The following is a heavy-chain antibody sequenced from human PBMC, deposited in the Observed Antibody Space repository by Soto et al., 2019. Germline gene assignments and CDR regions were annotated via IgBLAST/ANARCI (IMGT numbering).Heavy chain of an antibody. CDR2: IKQDGSEK. V-gene: IGHV3-7*01. CDR3: ARGRYCIRTICSLDY. Sequence: EVQLVESGGGLVQPGGSLRLSCAASGFTFSSYWMSWVRQAPGKGLEWVANIKQDGSEKYYVDSVKGRFTISRDNAKNSLYLQMNSLRAEDTAVYYCARGRYCIRTICSLDYWGQGTLVTVSS. J-gene: IGHJ4*02. D-gene: IGHD2-2*01. CDR1: GFTFSSYW.